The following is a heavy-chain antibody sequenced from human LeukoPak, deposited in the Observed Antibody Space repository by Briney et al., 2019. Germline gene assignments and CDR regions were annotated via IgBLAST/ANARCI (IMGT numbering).Heavy chain of an antibody. V-gene: IGHV4-4*07. CDR3: ARDRGGSSWYNWYDA. CDR1: RDSITSNY. CDR2: IHFNGNT. J-gene: IGHJ5*02. D-gene: IGHD6-13*01. Sequence: SETLSLTCTVSRDSITSNYWSWIRQPAGKGLEWISRIHFNGNTDYNPSLKSRVTTSIDTPRNQFSLKLRSVTAADTAVYYCARDRGGSSWYNWYDAWGQGTLVTVSS.